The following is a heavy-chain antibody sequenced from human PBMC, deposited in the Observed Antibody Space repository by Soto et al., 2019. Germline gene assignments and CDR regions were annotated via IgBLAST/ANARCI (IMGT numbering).Heavy chain of an antibody. CDR3: ARRKERSGPYYLDL. J-gene: IGHJ4*02. V-gene: IGHV1-8*01. CDR1: GFTFITYD. D-gene: IGHD6-25*01. Sequence: QVQLLQSGAEVKKPGASVKVSCKASGFTFITYDFSWVRQAAGQGLEWMGWMNPNKGNAGFAQKFRGRINMTRNTSISTAYLELSSLRSDDSAVYFCARRKERSGPYYLDLWGQGTQVTVSS. CDR2: MNPNKGNA.